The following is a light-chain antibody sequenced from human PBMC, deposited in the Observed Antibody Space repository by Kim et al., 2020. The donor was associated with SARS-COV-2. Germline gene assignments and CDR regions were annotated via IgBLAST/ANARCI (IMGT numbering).Light chain of an antibody. CDR3: SSYTKSSTVV. Sequence: GQSITISCTGTSNDVGAYNYVSWYQQHPGKAPRLMIYDVRNRPSGVSDRFSGSKSDNTAALTISGLQAEDEADYYCSSYTKSSTVVFGGGTKVTVL. CDR1: SNDVGAYNY. V-gene: IGLV2-14*03. CDR2: DVR. J-gene: IGLJ2*01.